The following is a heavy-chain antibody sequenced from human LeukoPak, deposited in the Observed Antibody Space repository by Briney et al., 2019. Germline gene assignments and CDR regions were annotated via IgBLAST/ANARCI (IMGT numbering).Heavy chain of an antibody. CDR1: GFTFSSCG. J-gene: IGHJ3*02. CDR2: IRYDGSNK. V-gene: IGHV3-30*02. D-gene: IGHD4-23*01. CDR3: AKDDYGGNSFQGDAFDI. Sequence: GGSLRLSCAASGFTFSSCGMHWVRQAPGKGLEWVAFIRYDGSNKYYADSVKGRFTISRDNSKNTLYLQMNSLRAEDTAVYYCAKDDYGGNSFQGDAFDIWGQGTMVTVSS.